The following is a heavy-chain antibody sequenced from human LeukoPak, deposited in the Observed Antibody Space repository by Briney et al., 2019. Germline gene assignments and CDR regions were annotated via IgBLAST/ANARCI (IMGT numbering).Heavy chain of an antibody. Sequence: GESLKISFKGSGYSFTNYWIGLGRQMPGKGVELMGIIYNGDSRTRYSPSLLGEVTISAGKSISPAYLLWSSLKASDAAMYYCARRMNTVTMGLFGMDVWGEGTTVAVSS. CDR2: IYNGDSRT. V-gene: IGHV5-51*01. CDR1: GYSFTNYW. CDR3: ARRMNTVTMGLFGMDV. J-gene: IGHJ6*04. D-gene: IGHD4-17*01.